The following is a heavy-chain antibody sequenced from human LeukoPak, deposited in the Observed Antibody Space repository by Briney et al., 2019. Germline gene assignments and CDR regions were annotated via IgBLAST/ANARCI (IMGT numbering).Heavy chain of an antibody. J-gene: IGHJ4*02. CDR1: GFTFSSYA. CDR2: ISGSGGST. CDR3: AKADYYGSGTNS. V-gene: IGHV3-23*01. Sequence: GGSLRLSCAASGFTFSSYAMSWVRQAPGKGLEWVSAISGSGGSTYYADSVRGRFTISRDNSKNTLYLQMNSLRAEDTAVYYCAKADYYGSGTNSWGQGTLVTVSS. D-gene: IGHD3-10*01.